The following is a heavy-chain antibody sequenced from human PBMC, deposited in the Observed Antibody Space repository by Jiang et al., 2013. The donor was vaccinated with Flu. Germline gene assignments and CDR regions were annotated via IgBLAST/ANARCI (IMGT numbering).Heavy chain of an antibody. V-gene: IGHV4-61*01. J-gene: IGHJ4*02. D-gene: IGHD1-26*01. CDR2: IYYSGST. CDR3: ARGGRMVGATLGYFDY. CDR1: GGSVSSGSSY. Sequence: GLVKPSETLSLTCTVSGGSVSSGSSYWSWIRQPPGKGLEWIGYIYYSGSTNYNPSLKSRVTISVDTSKNQFSLKLSSVTAADTAVYYCARGGRMVGATLGYFDYWGQGTLVTVSS.